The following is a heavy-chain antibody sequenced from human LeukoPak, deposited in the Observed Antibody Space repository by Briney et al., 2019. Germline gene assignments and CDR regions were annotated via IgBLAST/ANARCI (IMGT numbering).Heavy chain of an antibody. CDR1: GYTFTSNY. D-gene: IGHD5-24*01. J-gene: IGHJ5*02. CDR2: ISPSGGST. Sequence: ASVTVSFKAFGYTFTSNYMHWVRQAPGQGPEWMGVISPSGGSTTYAQKFQGRVTLTRDMPTSTDYLELSSLRSEDTAVYYCARDNSVRDEAWWFNPWGQGTLVTVSS. CDR3: ARDNSVRDEAWWFNP. V-gene: IGHV1-46*01.